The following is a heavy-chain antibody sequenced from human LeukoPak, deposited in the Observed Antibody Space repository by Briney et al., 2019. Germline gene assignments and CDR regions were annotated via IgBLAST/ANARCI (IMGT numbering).Heavy chain of an antibody. CDR1: GFTFSSYA. D-gene: IGHD6-13*01. Sequence: GGSLKLSWAASGFTFSSYAMSWVRQAPGKGLEWVSDISGSGGNTYYADSVKGRFTISRDNSKNTLYLQVNSLRAEDTAVYYCAKVKTVAGPFFDYWGQGTLVTVSS. CDR2: ISGSGGNT. CDR3: AKVKTVAGPFFDY. J-gene: IGHJ4*02. V-gene: IGHV3-23*01.